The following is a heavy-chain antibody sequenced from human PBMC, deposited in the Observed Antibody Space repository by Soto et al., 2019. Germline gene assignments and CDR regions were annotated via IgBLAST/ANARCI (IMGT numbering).Heavy chain of an antibody. Sequence: QVQLVESGGGVVQPGRSLRLSCAASGFTFSSYTMLWVRQAPGKGLEWVAVISYDGSNKYYADSVKGRFTISRDNSKNTLYLQMNSLRAEDTAVYYCAREMGHDYGVGDYGMDVWGQGTTVTVSS. J-gene: IGHJ6*02. CDR2: ISYDGSNK. CDR1: GFTFSSYT. V-gene: IGHV3-30-3*01. CDR3: AREMGHDYGVGDYGMDV. D-gene: IGHD4-17*01.